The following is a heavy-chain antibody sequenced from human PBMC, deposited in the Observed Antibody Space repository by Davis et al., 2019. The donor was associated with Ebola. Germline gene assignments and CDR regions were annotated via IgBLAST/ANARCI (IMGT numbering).Heavy chain of an antibody. CDR1: GYSFTTYW. J-gene: IGHJ5*02. V-gene: IGHV5-51*01. D-gene: IGHD4-17*01. CDR2: IYPGDSDT. Sequence: GESLKISCKGSGYSFTTYWIAWVRQMPGKGLEWMGIIYPGDSDTRYSPSFRGQVTLSADKSINTAYLQWSSLKASDTAMYYCATYHGDYDGGNWFDPWGQGTLVTVSS. CDR3: ATYHGDYDGGNWFDP.